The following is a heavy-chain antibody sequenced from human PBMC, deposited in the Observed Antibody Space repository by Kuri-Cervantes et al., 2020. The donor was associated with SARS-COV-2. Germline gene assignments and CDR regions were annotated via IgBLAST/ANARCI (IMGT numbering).Heavy chain of an antibody. V-gene: IGHV1-24*01. CDR2: FDPEDGET. Sequence: ASVKVSCKVSGYTLTELSMHWVRQAPGKGLEWMGGFDPEDGETIYAQKFQGRVTMTEDTSTDTAYMELSSQRSEDTAVYYCATGPPYYDPSNWFDPWGQGTLVTVSS. CDR1: GYTLTELS. J-gene: IGHJ5*02. D-gene: IGHD3-3*01. CDR3: ATGPPYYDPSNWFDP.